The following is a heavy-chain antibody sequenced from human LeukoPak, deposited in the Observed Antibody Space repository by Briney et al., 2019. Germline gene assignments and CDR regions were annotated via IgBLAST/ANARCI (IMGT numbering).Heavy chain of an antibody. CDR2: ISGSGGST. V-gene: IGHV3-23*01. CDR3: AKGTTVVNPNYFDY. Sequence: GGSLRLSCAASGFTFSSYTMNWVRQAPGKGLEWVSSISGSGGSTYYADSVKGRFTISRDNSKNTLYLQMNSLRAEDTAVYYCAKGTTVVNPNYFDYWGQGTLVTVSS. J-gene: IGHJ4*02. CDR1: GFTFSSYT. D-gene: IGHD4-23*01.